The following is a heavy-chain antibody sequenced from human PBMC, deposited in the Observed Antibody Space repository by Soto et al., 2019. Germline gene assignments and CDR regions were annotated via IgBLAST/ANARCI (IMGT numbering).Heavy chain of an antibody. CDR1: GGTFSSYA. CDR3: ARVRWGGYNEFYYFDY. J-gene: IGHJ4*02. D-gene: IGHD5-12*01. V-gene: IGHV1-69*01. CDR2: IIPIFGTA. Sequence: QVQLVQSGAEVKKPGSSVKVSCKASGGTFSSYAISWVRQAPGQGLEWMGGIIPIFGTANYAQKFQGRVTFTADESTSTAYMELSSLRSEDTAVYYCARVRWGGYNEFYYFDYWGQGSLVTVSS.